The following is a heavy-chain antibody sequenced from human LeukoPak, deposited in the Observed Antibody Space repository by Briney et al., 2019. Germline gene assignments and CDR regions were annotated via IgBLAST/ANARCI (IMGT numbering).Heavy chain of an antibody. D-gene: IGHD6-6*01. V-gene: IGHV4-59*01. CDR2: IYYSGST. CDR3: ARDKGISSAIDL. J-gene: IGHJ5*02. CDR1: GGPISSYY. Sequence: TSETLSLTCSVSGGPISSYYWSWIRQPPGKGLEWIGYIYYSGSTNYNPSLESRVTMSVDTSKNQFSLKLSSVTAADTAVYYCARDKGISSAIDLWGQGTLVTVSS.